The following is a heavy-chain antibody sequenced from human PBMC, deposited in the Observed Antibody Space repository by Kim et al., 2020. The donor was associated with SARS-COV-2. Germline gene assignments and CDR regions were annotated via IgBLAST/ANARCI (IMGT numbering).Heavy chain of an antibody. CDR3: ARTKRGVFGEFTSAGNYGMDV. D-gene: IGHD3-10*01. CDR2: IWYDGSNK. CDR1: GFTFSSYG. Sequence: GGSLRLSCAASGFTFSSYGMHWVRQAPGKGLEWVAVIWYDGSNKYYADSVKGRFTISRDNSKNTLYLQMNSLRAEDTAVYYCARTKRGVFGEFTSAGNYGMDVWGQGTTVTVSS. V-gene: IGHV3-33*01. J-gene: IGHJ6*02.